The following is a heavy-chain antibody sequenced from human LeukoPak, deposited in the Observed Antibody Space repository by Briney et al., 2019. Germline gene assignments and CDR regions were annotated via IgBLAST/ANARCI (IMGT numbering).Heavy chain of an antibody. CDR2: IYYSGST. V-gene: IGHV4-39*01. D-gene: IGHD4-11*01. CDR3: ARHRLYSNSQPNWFDP. J-gene: IGHJ5*02. CDR1: GGSISSSSYY. Sequence: KASETLSLTCTVSGGSISSSSYYWGWIRQPPGKGLEWIGSIYYSGSTYYNPSLKSRVTISVDTSKNQFSLKLSSVTAADTAVYYCARHRLYSNSQPNWFDPWGQGTLVTVSS.